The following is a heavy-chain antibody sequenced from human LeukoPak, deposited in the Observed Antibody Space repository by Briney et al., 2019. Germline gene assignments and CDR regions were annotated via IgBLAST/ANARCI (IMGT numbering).Heavy chain of an antibody. CDR3: ARGAKYYYYYMDV. V-gene: IGHV3-11*01. J-gene: IGHJ6*03. CDR1: GVTFSDYY. Sequence: RGVSLRLSCAASGVTFSDYYMSWIRQDPGKGLEWVSYISSSGSTIYYADSVKGRFTISRDNAKNSLYLQMNSLRAEDTAVYYCARGAKYYYYYMDVWGKGTTVTVSS. CDR2: ISSSGSTI.